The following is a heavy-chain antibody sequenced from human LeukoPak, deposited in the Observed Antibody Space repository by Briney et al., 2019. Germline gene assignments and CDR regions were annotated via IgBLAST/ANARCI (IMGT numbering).Heavy chain of an antibody. V-gene: IGHV3-53*01. Sequence: GGSLRLSCTVSGFTVSSNSMSWVRQAPGKGLEWVSFIYSDNTHYSDSVKGRFTISRDNSKNTLYLQMNSLRGEDTAVYFCARVGRDSSGFWDYWGQGTLVTVSS. CDR3: ARVGRDSSGFWDY. D-gene: IGHD3-22*01. CDR1: GFTVSSNS. J-gene: IGHJ4*02. CDR2: IYSDNT.